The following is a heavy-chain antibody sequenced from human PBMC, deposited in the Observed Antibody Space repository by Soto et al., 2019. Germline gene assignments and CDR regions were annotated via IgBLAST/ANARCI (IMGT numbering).Heavy chain of an antibody. D-gene: IGHD4-4*01. J-gene: IGHJ6*02. V-gene: IGHV1-24*01. CDR3: ATDDYNNPLYYYYGKDV. CDR2: FDPEDGET. Sequence: ASVKVSCKVSGYTLTELSMHWVRQAPGKGLEWMGGFDPEDGETIYAQKFQGRVTMTEDTSTDTAYMELSSPRSEDTAVYYCATDDYNNPLYYYYGKDVWGQGTTVTVSS. CDR1: GYTLTELS.